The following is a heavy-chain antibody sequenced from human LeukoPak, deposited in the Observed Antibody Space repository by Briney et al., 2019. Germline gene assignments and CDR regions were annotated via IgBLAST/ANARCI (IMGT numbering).Heavy chain of an antibody. D-gene: IGHD6-25*01. V-gene: IGHV3-73*01. Sequence: GGSLRLSCAASGFTFSGSTMHWVRQASGKGLEWVGRIRSKANSYATAYPASVKGRFTISRDNAKNSLYLQMNSLTAEDTAVYYCTTDVPAADYWGQGTLVTVSS. CDR1: GFTFSGST. CDR3: TTDVPAADY. J-gene: IGHJ4*02. CDR2: IRSKANSYAT.